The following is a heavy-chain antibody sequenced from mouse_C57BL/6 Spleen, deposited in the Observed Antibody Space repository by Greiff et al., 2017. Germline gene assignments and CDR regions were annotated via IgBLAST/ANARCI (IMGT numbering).Heavy chain of an antibody. Sequence: QVQLQQPGAELVKPGASVKMSCKASGYTFTSYWITWVKQRPGQGLEWIGDIYPGSGSTNYNEKFKSKATLTVDTSSSTAYMQLSSLTSEDSAVYYCARSDYYGPYAMDYWGQGTSVTVSS. CDR1: GYTFTSYW. J-gene: IGHJ4*01. CDR3: ARSDYYGPYAMDY. D-gene: IGHD1-1*01. V-gene: IGHV1-55*01. CDR2: IYPGSGST.